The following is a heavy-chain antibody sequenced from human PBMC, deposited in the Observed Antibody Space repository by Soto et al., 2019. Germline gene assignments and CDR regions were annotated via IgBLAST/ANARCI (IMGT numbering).Heavy chain of an antibody. D-gene: IGHD6-13*01. J-gene: IGHJ4*02. V-gene: IGHV3-23*01. CDR3: AKDRVSSLFDY. CDR1: GFTFSSYA. Sequence: EVQLLESGGGLVKPGGSLRLSWAASGFTFSSYAMSWVRQAPGEGLEWVSAISGSGGSTYYADSVKGRFTISRDNSKNTLYLQMNSLRAEDTAVYYCAKDRVSSLFDYWGQGTLVTVSS. CDR2: ISGSGGST.